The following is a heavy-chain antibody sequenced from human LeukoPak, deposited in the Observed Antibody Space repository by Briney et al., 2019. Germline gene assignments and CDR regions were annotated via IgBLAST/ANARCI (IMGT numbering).Heavy chain of an antibody. Sequence: GGSLRLSCAASGFTFSSYSMNWVRQAPGKGLEWVAVISYDGSNKYYADSVKGRFTISRDNSKNTLYLQMNSLRAEDTAVYYCASSSSGWFDPWGQGTLVTVSS. V-gene: IGHV3-30*03. CDR2: ISYDGSNK. J-gene: IGHJ5*02. CDR3: ASSSSGWFDP. D-gene: IGHD6-19*01. CDR1: GFTFSSYS.